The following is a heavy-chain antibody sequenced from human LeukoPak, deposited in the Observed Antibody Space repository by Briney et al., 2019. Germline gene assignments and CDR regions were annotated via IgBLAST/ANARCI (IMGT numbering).Heavy chain of an antibody. J-gene: IGHJ4*02. Sequence: GGSLRLFCAASGFTFSSNYMSWVRQAPGKGLEWVSVIYSGGSTYYADSVKGRFTISRDNSKNTLYLQMNSLRAEDTAVYYCARMITMVRGVIDYWGQGTLVTVSS. D-gene: IGHD3-10*01. CDR3: ARMITMVRGVIDY. CDR2: IYSGGST. V-gene: IGHV3-66*01. CDR1: GFTFSSNY.